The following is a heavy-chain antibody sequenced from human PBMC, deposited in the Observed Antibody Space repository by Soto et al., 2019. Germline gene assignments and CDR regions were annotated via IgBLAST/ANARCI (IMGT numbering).Heavy chain of an antibody. Sequence: PPGGSLRLSCAVSGFTFSDHYMDWVRQAPGKGLEWVGRTRNKADSYTTEYAASVKDRFTISRDDSKNSLYLQMNSLKIEDTAVYYCAAEESDCTNGYCYISTWVYWGQGTLVTVSS. CDR1: GFTFSDHY. CDR2: TRNKADSYTT. V-gene: IGHV3-72*01. D-gene: IGHD2-8*01. CDR3: AAEESDCTNGYCYISTWVY. J-gene: IGHJ4*02.